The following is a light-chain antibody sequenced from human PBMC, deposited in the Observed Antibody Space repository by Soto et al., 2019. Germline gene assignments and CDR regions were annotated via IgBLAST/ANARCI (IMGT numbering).Light chain of an antibody. J-gene: IGLJ2*01. Sequence: QSALTQPPSASGSPGQSVAISCTGTSSDIGRYNYVSWYQQHPGKAPKLIIYEVTQRPSGVPDRFSGSKSGNPASLTVSGLQAEDEADYYCSSYAGINPAFGGGTKVTVL. V-gene: IGLV2-8*01. CDR1: SSDIGRYNY. CDR2: EVT. CDR3: SSYAGINPA.